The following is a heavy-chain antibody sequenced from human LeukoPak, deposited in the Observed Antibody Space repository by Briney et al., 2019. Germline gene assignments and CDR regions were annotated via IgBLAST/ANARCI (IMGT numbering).Heavy chain of an antibody. CDR3: ARGVATINFDY. V-gene: IGHV4-61*02. D-gene: IGHD5-24*01. CDR1: GGSISSGSYC. Sequence: PSQTLSLTCTVSGGSISSGSYCWSWIRQPAGKGLEWIGRIYISGSTNYNHSLKSRVNISVDTSKNQFSLKLSSVTAADTAVYYCARGVATINFDYWGQGTLVTVSS. CDR2: IYISGST. J-gene: IGHJ4*02.